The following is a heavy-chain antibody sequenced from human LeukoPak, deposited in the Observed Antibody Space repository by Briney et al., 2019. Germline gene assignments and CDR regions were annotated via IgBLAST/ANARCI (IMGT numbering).Heavy chain of an antibody. CDR3: AREPYDYVWGSYRPGAFDI. V-gene: IGHV4-4*07. J-gene: IGHJ3*02. D-gene: IGHD3-16*02. CDR2: IYSSGST. CDR1: GGSISSYY. Sequence: SETLSLTCTVSGGSISSYYWSWIRQPAGKGLEWIGRIYSSGSTIYNPSLKSRVTMSVDTSNNQFSLKLTSVTAADTAVYYCAREPYDYVWGSYRPGAFDIWGQGTMVTVSS.